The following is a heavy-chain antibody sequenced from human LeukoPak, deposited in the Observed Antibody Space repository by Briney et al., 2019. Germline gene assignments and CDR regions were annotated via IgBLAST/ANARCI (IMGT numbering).Heavy chain of an antibody. CDR3: ARGGNVLVVTQKKKKPFDY. J-gene: IGHJ4*02. Sequence: SETLSLTCAVDGESFGGYYWTWIRQSPRKGLEWIGEINHFGTANYNPSPKSRITLSVDTSKRQFSLSLKSVTAADAAIYYCARGGNVLVVTQKKKKPFDYWGQGTLVAVYS. D-gene: IGHD2-21*02. CDR1: GESFGGYY. V-gene: IGHV4-34*01. CDR2: INHFGTA.